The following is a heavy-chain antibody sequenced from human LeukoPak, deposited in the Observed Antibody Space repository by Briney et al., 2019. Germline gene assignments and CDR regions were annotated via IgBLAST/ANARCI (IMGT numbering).Heavy chain of an antibody. V-gene: IGHV3-48*04. CDR1: GFTFSSYA. J-gene: IGHJ4*02. D-gene: IGHD5-24*01. CDR2: ISSSGSTI. CDR3: ARDGYNSDWD. Sequence: GGSLRLSCGASGFTFSSYAMSWVRQAPGKGLEWVSYISSSGSTIYYADSVKGRFTISRDNAKNSLYLQMNSLRAEDTAVYYCARDGYNSDWDWGQGTLVTVSS.